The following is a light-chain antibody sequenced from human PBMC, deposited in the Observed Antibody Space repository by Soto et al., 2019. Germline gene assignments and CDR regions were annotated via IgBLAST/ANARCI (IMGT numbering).Light chain of an antibody. CDR2: EVV. J-gene: IGLJ1*01. CDR3: AAWDDSLNGYV. Sequence: QSALTQPPSASGSPGQSVTISCTGTKNDIGVYDFVSWYQHHPGKAPRLIIYEVVQRPSGVPDRFSGSTSGTSASLAISGLQSEDEADYYCAAWDDSLNGYVFGTGTKLTVL. V-gene: IGLV2-8*01. CDR1: KNDIGVYDF.